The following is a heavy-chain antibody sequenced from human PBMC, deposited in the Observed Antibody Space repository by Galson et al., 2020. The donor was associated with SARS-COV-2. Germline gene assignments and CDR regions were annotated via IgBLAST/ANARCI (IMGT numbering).Heavy chain of an antibody. V-gene: IGHV3-30*04. D-gene: IGHD5-18*01. J-gene: IGHJ4*02. CDR2: ISSDGSNK. Sequence: GESLKLSCAASGFIFSNYAMHWVRQAPGKGLEWVAVISSDGSNKYYADSVKGRFTISRDNSKNTLYLQMNSLRAEDTAVYYCARPSGYSYGSYFDYWGQGTLVTVSS. CDR3: ARPSGYSYGSYFDY. CDR1: GFIFSNYA.